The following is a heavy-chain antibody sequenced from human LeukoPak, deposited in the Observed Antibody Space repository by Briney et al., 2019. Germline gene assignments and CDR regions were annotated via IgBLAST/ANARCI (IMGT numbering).Heavy chain of an antibody. V-gene: IGHV4-4*07. CDR1: GGSLTSCY. D-gene: IGHD1-26*01. J-gene: IGHJ4*02. Sequence: SETLSLTCTVSGGSLTSCYWSWIRQPAGKGLEWIGRIYTSENTNYNPSLQSRVTMSLDTSKNQFSLKLSSVTAADTAVYYCARGASGSSHQFDYWGQGTLVTVSS. CDR3: ARGASGSSHQFDY. CDR2: IYTSENT.